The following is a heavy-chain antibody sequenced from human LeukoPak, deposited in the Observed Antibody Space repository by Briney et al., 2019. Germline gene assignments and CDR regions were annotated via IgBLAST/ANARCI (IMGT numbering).Heavy chain of an antibody. V-gene: IGHV3-23*01. CDR2: ISGSGGST. CDR3: AKDAYYDFWSGYSKHPYYFDY. CDR1: GFTFSSYA. Sequence: GGSLRLSCAASGFTFSSYAMSWVRHAPGKGLEWVSAISGSGGSTYYADSVKVRFTISRDNSKNTLYLQMNSLRAEDTAVYYCAKDAYYDFWSGYSKHPYYFDYWGQGTLVTVSS. D-gene: IGHD3-3*01. J-gene: IGHJ4*02.